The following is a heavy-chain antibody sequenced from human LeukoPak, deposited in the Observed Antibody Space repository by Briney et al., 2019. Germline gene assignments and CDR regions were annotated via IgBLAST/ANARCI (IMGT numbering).Heavy chain of an antibody. V-gene: IGHV3-30*02. Sequence: GGSLRLSCAASGFTFSSYGMHWVRQAPGKGLEWVAFIRYDGSNKYYADSVKGRFTISRDNSKNTLYLQMNSLRAEDTAVYYCAKEQKYYDFWSGPNFDYWGQGTLVTVSS. CDR3: AKEQKYYDFWSGPNFDY. J-gene: IGHJ4*02. D-gene: IGHD3-3*01. CDR2: IRYDGSNK. CDR1: GFTFSSYG.